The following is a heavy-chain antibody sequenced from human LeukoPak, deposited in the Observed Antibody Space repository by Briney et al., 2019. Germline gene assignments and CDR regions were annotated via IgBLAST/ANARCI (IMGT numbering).Heavy chain of an antibody. Sequence: PGGSLRLSCAASGFTFSSYSMNWVRQAPGKGLEWVSYISSSSSTIYYADSVKGRFTISRDDSKNTLFLQMNSLKPEDTAIYYCARGVTSTWGQGALVTVSS. D-gene: IGHD3-10*01. J-gene: IGHJ5*02. V-gene: IGHV3-48*01. CDR1: GFTFSSYS. CDR2: ISSSSSTI. CDR3: ARGVTST.